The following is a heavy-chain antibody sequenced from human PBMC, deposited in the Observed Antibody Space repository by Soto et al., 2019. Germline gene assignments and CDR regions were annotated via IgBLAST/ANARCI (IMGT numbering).Heavy chain of an antibody. J-gene: IGHJ4*02. D-gene: IGHD1-1*01. V-gene: IGHV3-30-3*01. CDR1: GFNFSDYA. CDR2: FSYDGIYK. Sequence: QVQLAASGGGVVQPGRSLRLSCATSGFNFSDYAMHWVRQAPGKGPEYVAVFSYDGIYKFYADSVKGRFTISRDNSKNTLYLEMNNLRVEDTAVYFCAREGRNPSLRSSNCLDHWGQGTLVTVSS. CDR3: AREGRNPSLRSSNCLDH.